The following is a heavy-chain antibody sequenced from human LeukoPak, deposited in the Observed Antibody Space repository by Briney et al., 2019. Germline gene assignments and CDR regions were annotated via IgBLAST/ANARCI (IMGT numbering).Heavy chain of an antibody. CDR2: IYHTGSA. D-gene: IGHD6-19*01. CDR3: ARQGGAVAGRAVDF. Sequence: PSETLSLTCTVSGASLSSYYWSWIRQPPGKGLEWIGFIYHTGSADYNPSLKRRVTISVDTSKSQFSLRLTSVTAADTAFYYCARQGGAVAGRAVDFWGQGVLVTVSS. J-gene: IGHJ4*02. V-gene: IGHV4-59*08. CDR1: GASLSSYY.